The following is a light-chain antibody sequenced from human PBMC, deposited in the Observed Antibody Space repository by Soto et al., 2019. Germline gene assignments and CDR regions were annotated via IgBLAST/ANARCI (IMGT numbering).Light chain of an antibody. Sequence: DIQMTQSPSSLSASVGDRVTITCRASQSIRGYVNWYQHKSGKAPDLLIYSASTLQDGVPSRFSCTGYGTDFTSTISSLQPEDIGTYFCQQSYKFPRTFGEGTKVDIK. CDR3: QQSYKFPRT. J-gene: IGKJ4*02. V-gene: IGKV1-39*01. CDR1: QSIRGY. CDR2: SAS.